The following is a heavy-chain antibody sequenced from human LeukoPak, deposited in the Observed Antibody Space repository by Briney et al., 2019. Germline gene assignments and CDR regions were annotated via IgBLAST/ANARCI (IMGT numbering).Heavy chain of an antibody. CDR2: IYHSGST. D-gene: IGHD1-14*01. Sequence: SETLSLTCAVSAYSISSDYYWGWIRQPPGKGLEWIGSIYHSGSTYYNPSLKSRVTISVDTSKNEFSLKLSSVTAADTAVYYCAREPLVWEVKAWFDPWGQGTLVTVSS. V-gene: IGHV4-38-2*01. CDR3: AREPLVWEVKAWFDP. J-gene: IGHJ5*02. CDR1: AYSISSDYY.